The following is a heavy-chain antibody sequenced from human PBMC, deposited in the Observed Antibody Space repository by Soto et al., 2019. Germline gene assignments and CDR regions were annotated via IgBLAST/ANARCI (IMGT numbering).Heavy chain of an antibody. D-gene: IGHD1-26*01. CDR2: TYYIGSP. J-gene: IGHJ6*02. Sequence: SETLSLTCTVSGDSISSGGSYWTWIRQHPGKGLEWIGYTYYIGSPYYNPSLQSRVTISVDTSKNQVSLKLSSVTAADTAVYYCARAGGTVAAINFYGLDVWGQGTTVTVSS. V-gene: IGHV4-31*03. CDR3: ARAGGTVAAINFYGLDV. CDR1: GDSISSGGSY.